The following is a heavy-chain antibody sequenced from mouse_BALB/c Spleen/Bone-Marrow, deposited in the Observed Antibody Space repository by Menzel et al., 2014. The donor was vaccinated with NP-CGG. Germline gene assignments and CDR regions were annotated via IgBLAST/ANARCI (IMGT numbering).Heavy chain of an antibody. CDR1: GYTFXSYW. Sequence: LQQSGSELVRPGASVKLSCKASGYTFXSYWMHWVKQRHGQGLEWIGNIYPGSGSTNYDEKFKSKGTLTVDTSSSTAYMHLSSLTSEDPAVYYCTRGDGNYWYFDVWGAGTTVTVSS. CDR3: TRGDGNYWYFDV. V-gene: IGHV1S22*01. CDR2: IYPGSGST. J-gene: IGHJ1*01. D-gene: IGHD2-1*01.